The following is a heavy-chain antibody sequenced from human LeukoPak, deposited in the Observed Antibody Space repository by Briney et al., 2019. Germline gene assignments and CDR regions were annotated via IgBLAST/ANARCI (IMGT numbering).Heavy chain of an antibody. D-gene: IGHD2-2*01. J-gene: IGHJ4*02. Sequence: SVKVSCKASGGTFSSYAISWVRQAPGQGLEWMGGIIPIFGTANYAQKFQGRVTITTDESTSTAYMELSSLRSEDTAVYYCARAALYCSSTGCQRQYYFDYWGQGTLVTVSS. CDR2: IIPIFGTA. CDR3: ARAALYCSSTGCQRQYYFDY. CDR1: GGTFSSYA. V-gene: IGHV1-69*05.